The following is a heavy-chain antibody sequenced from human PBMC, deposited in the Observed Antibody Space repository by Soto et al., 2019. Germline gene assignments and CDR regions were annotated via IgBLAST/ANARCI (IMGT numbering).Heavy chain of an antibody. CDR3: ARDSYGYVNYYYGMDV. Sequence: GGSLRLSCAASGFTFSSYSMNWVRQAPGKGLEWVSSISSSSSYIYYADSVKGRFTISRDNAKNSLYLQMNSLRAEDTAVYYCARDSYGYVNYYYGMDVWGQGTTVTVSS. J-gene: IGHJ6*02. V-gene: IGHV3-21*01. D-gene: IGHD5-18*01. CDR2: ISSSSSYI. CDR1: GFTFSSYS.